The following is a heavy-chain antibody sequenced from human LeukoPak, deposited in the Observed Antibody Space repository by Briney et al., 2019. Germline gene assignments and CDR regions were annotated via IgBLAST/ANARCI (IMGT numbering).Heavy chain of an antibody. J-gene: IGHJ4*03. CDR2: MYYGGST. Sequence: PSETLSLTCTVSGASISSSNYYWGWLRQPPGKGLEWIGSMYYGGSTYYNPALQSRLTISVATAKNKLSLRLTSVTAADTAVYYCARIGVWFGEGNLSGYFDYWGQGILVTVSS. CDR1: GASISSSNYY. V-gene: IGHV4-39*01. CDR3: ARIGVWFGEGNLSGYFDY. D-gene: IGHD3-10*01.